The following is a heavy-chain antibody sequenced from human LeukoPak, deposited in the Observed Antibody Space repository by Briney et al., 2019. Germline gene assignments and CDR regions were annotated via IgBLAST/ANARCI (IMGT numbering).Heavy chain of an antibody. CDR3: ARHLGGYTHFDY. CDR1: GYSFTNCW. Sequence: GESLRISCKGSGYSFTNCWITWVRQMPGKGLECVGKIDPSDSYTNYSPSFQGHVTISADKSINTAYLQWSSLEASDTAIYFCARHLGGYTHFDYWGQGTLVTVSS. D-gene: IGHD3-22*01. CDR2: IDPSDSYT. J-gene: IGHJ4*02. V-gene: IGHV5-10-1*01.